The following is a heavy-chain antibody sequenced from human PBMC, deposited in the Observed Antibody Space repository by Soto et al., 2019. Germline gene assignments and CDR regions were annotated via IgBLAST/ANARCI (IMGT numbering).Heavy chain of an antibody. CDR2: ISTYSGDP. CDR1: GYSFTSNA. Sequence: ASVKVSCKTSGYSFTSNAITWVRQAPGQGLEWMGWISTYSGDPNYAQKFQGRVTMTTDTSTNTAYMELRNLRSDDTAVYYCARAWGSYQAHSGGAGFDPWGQGTLVTVSS. D-gene: IGHD3-16*02. CDR3: ARAWGSYQAHSGGAGFDP. V-gene: IGHV1-18*04. J-gene: IGHJ5*02.